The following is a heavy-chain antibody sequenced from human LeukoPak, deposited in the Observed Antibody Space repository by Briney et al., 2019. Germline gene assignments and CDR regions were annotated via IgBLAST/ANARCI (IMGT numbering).Heavy chain of an antibody. D-gene: IGHD4-11*01. CDR2: IYYSGSP. J-gene: IGHJ4*02. CDR1: GGSISSYY. V-gene: IGHV4-59*08. Sequence: SETLSLTCTVSGGSISSYYWSWIRQPPGEGLEWIGYIYYSGSPNYNPSLKSRVTISVDTSKNQFSLKLSSVTAADTAVYYCARAYDYSNYGLDYWGQGTLVTVSS. CDR3: ARAYDYSNYGLDY.